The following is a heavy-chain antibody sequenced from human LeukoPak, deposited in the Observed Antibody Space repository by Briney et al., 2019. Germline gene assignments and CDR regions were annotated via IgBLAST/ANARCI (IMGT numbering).Heavy chain of an antibody. V-gene: IGHV3-7*01. CDR3: ARDPGGHIVGTFDY. Sequence: GGSLRLSCAASGFTFSSYWMSWVRQAPGKGLEWVANIKQDGSEKYYVDSVKGRFTISRDNAKNSLYLQMNSLRAEDTAVYYCARDPGGHIVGTFDYWGQGTLVTVSS. D-gene: IGHD2-21*01. J-gene: IGHJ4*02. CDR1: GFTFSSYW. CDR2: IKQDGSEK.